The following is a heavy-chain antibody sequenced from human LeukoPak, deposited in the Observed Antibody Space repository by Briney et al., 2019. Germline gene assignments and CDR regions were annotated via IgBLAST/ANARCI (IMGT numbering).Heavy chain of an antibody. CDR1: GYTLTELS. CDR3: ATGLTGGWGPDY. J-gene: IGHJ4*02. CDR2: FDPEDGET. V-gene: IGHV1-24*01. D-gene: IGHD7-27*01. Sequence: ASVKVSCKVSGYTLTELSMHWVRQAPGKGLEWMGGFDPEDGETIYAQKFQGRVTMTEDTSTDTAYMELSSLRSEDTAVYYCATGLTGGWGPDYWGQGTLVTVSS.